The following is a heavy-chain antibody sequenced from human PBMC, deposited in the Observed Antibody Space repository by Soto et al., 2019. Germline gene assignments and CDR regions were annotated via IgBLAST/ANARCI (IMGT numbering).Heavy chain of an antibody. CDR2: IIPIFGTA. D-gene: IGHD3-10*01. J-gene: IGHJ4*02. CDR3: ASGTTYYYGSGSYRAAAFDY. Sequence: GASVKVSCKASGGTFSSYAISWLRQAPGQGLEWMGGIIPIFGTANYAQKFQGRVTITADESTSTAYMELSSLRSEDTAVYYCASGTTYYYGSGSYRAAAFDYWGQGTLVTVSS. V-gene: IGHV1-69*13. CDR1: GGTFSSYA.